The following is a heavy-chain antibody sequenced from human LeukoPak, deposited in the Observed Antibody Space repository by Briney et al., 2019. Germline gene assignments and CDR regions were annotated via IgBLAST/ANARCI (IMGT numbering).Heavy chain of an antibody. CDR1: GGSFSGYH. CDR2: INHSGSA. Sequence: SETLSLTCAVYGGSFSGYHWSWIRQPPGKGLEWIGEINHSGSANYNPSLKSRVTISVDTSKNQFSLKLSSVTAADTAVYYCARGGYVLRFLEWLSDGWFDPWGQGTLVTVSS. D-gene: IGHD3-3*01. V-gene: IGHV4-34*01. J-gene: IGHJ5*02. CDR3: ARGGYVLRFLEWLSDGWFDP.